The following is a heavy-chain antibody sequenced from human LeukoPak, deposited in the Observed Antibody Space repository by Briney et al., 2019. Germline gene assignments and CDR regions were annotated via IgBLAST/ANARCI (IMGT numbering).Heavy chain of an antibody. CDR1: GFTFSSYA. Sequence: PGGSLRLSCAASGFTFSSYAMSWVRRAPGKGLEWVSAISGSGGSTYYADSVKGRFTISRDNSKNTLYLQMNSLRAEDTAVYYCAKDMAYYYDSSGYSSSGIDYWGQGTLVTVSS. D-gene: IGHD3-22*01. V-gene: IGHV3-23*01. CDR2: ISGSGGST. J-gene: IGHJ4*02. CDR3: AKDMAYYYDSSGYSSSGIDY.